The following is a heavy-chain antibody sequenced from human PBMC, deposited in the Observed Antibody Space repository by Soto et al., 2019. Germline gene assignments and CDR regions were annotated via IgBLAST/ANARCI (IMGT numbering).Heavy chain of an antibody. V-gene: IGHV1-2*04. CDR1: GYSFTDYH. CDR3: ARRDSTDCSNGVCSFFYNHDMDV. J-gene: IGHJ6*02. Sequence: QVQLVQSGAEVKKPGASVKVSCKASGYSFTDYHIHWVRQAPGQGLEWLGRINPKSGGTSTAQKSKGWVTMTTDSSISTASMELTRLTSDDTAIYYCARRDSTDCSNGVCSFFYNHDMDVWGQGTTVTVSS. CDR2: INPKSGGT. D-gene: IGHD2-8*01.